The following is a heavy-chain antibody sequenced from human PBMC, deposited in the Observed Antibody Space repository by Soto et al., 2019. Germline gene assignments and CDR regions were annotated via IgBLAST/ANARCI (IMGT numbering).Heavy chain of an antibody. D-gene: IGHD2-21*01. Sequence: QVQLQESGPGVVKPSGTLSLTCGVSGGSISSDYWWAWVRQSPGRGLEWIGEIFHSGSTHYNPSLESRVTMSVDIVNNHFSLKLMSVTAADTAVYYCARGSQMWSQVYYGMDVWGQGTTVTVSS. CDR1: GGSISSDYW. V-gene: IGHV4-4*02. CDR3: ARGSQMWSQVYYGMDV. CDR2: IFHSGST. J-gene: IGHJ6*02.